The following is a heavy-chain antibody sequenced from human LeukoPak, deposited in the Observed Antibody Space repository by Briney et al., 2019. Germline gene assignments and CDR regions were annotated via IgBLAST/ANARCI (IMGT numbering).Heavy chain of an antibody. CDR2: ISSSGGSP. Sequence: GGSLRLSCVASGFTFSTYALSWVRQAPGKGLEWVSAISSSGGSPYYADSVNGRFTISRDNSKNTLYLQMNSLRAEDTALFYCAKDQALSLSSSRALDYWGQGTLVTVSS. CDR1: GFTFSTYA. CDR3: AKDQALSLSSSRALDY. V-gene: IGHV3-23*01. J-gene: IGHJ4*02. D-gene: IGHD2-2*01.